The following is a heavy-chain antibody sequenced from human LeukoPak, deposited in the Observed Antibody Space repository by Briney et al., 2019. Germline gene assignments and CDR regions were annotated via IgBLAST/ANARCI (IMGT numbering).Heavy chain of an antibody. CDR1: GFTFSSYA. V-gene: IGHV3-23*01. CDR3: AKDNGYDILTGYSPFDY. Sequence: GGSLRLSCAASGFTFSSYAMSWVRQAPGKGLEWVSAISGSGGSTYYADSVKGRFTISRDNSKNTLYLQMNSLRAEDTAVYYCAKDNGYDILTGYSPFDYWGQGTLVTVSS. CDR2: ISGSGGST. D-gene: IGHD3-9*01. J-gene: IGHJ4*02.